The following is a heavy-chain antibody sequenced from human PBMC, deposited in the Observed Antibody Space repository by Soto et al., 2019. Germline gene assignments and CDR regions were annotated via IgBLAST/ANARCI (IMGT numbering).Heavy chain of an antibody. CDR1: GFTFSSYG. J-gene: IGHJ6*02. CDR3: ARDPYCSSTSCYDYYYYYGMDV. Sequence: GGSLRLSCAASGFTFSSYGMHWVRQAPGKGLEWVAVIWYDGSNKYYADSVKGRFTISRDNSKNTLYLQMNSLRAEDTAVYYCARDPYCSSTSCYDYYYYYGMDVWGQGTTVTVSS. D-gene: IGHD2-2*01. CDR2: IWYDGSNK. V-gene: IGHV3-33*01.